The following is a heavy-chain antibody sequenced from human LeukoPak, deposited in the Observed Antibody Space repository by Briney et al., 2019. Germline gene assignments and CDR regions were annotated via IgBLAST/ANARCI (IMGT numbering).Heavy chain of an antibody. CDR3: ARDRRRYSSSWYWGGVDY. CDR1: GGSISSYY. CDR2: IYYSGST. D-gene: IGHD6-13*01. J-gene: IGHJ4*02. Sequence: PSETLSLTCTVAGGSISSYYWSWIRQPPGKGLEWIGYIYYSGSTNYNPSLKSRVTISVDTSKNQFSLKLSSVAAADTAVYYCARDRRRYSSSWYWGGVDYWGQGTLVTVSS. V-gene: IGHV4-59*01.